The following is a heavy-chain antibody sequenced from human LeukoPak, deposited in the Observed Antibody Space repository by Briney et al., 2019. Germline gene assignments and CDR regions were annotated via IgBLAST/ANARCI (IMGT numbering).Heavy chain of an antibody. CDR3: ARGGGVDILTGFQY. D-gene: IGHD3-9*01. CDR2: IIPILDVT. CDR1: GGTFTNYA. Sequence: SVKVSCKASGGTFTNYAINWVRQAPGQGLEWMGRIIPILDVTNYAQKFQGRVTITADQSTSTAYMEQSSLRSEDTAVYYCARGGGVDILTGFQYWGQGTLVTVSS. V-gene: IGHV1-69*04. J-gene: IGHJ4*02.